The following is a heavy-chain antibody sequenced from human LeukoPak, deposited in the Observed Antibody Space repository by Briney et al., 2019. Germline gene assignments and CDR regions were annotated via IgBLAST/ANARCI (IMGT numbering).Heavy chain of an antibody. CDR3: ARAPWLHLDY. D-gene: IGHD5-12*01. J-gene: IGHJ4*02. CDR1: GLTLSSYW. Sequence: GGSLRLSCAVFGLTLSSYWMHWVRQVPGKGLEWVSCINSDGSRTSYADSVKGRFTISRDNAKNTVNLQMNSLRADDTAIYYCARAPWLHLDYWGQGILVTVSS. V-gene: IGHV3-74*01. CDR2: INSDGSRT.